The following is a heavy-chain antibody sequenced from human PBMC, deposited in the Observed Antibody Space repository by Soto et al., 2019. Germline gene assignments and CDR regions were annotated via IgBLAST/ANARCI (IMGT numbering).Heavy chain of an antibody. CDR3: ARAGVVVADAPYYYYGMDV. D-gene: IGHD2-15*01. Sequence: LSLTCTVSGGSISSYYWSWIRQPAGKGLEWIGRIYTSGSTNYNPSLKSRVTMSVDTSKNQFSLKLSSVTAADTAVYYCARAGVVVADAPYYYYGMDVWGQGTTVTVSS. CDR1: GGSISSYY. J-gene: IGHJ6*02. CDR2: IYTSGST. V-gene: IGHV4-4*07.